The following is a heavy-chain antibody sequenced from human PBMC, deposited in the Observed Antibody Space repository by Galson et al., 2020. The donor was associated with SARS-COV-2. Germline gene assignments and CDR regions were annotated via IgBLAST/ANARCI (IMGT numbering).Heavy chain of an antibody. Sequence: SETLSLTCTVSGASIRSGRYHWSWIRQPAGKGLESIGRIYTSGNTNYNPSLKSRVTISLDTSNNQFSLRLRSVTAADTAVYYCARGEFFAFNYYGMDVWGQGTTVTVSS. V-gene: IGHV4-61*02. CDR3: ARGEFFAFNYYGMDV. D-gene: IGHD3-3*01. J-gene: IGHJ6*02. CDR1: GASIRSGRYH. CDR2: IYTSGNT.